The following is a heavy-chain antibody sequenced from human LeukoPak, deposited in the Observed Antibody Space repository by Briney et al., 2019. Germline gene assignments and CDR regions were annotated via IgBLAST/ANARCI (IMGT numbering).Heavy chain of an antibody. CDR2: IKQDGSEK. V-gene: IGHV3-7*03. Sequence: GRSLRLSCAPSGFAFSHYGIHWVRQAPGKGLEWVANIKQDGSEKYYVDSVKGRFTISKDNAKNSLYLQMNSLRAEDTAVYYCARDSANYCSSTSCYTNFDFWGQGSLVTVSS. J-gene: IGHJ4*02. CDR3: ARDSANYCSSTSCYTNFDF. CDR1: GFAFSHYG. D-gene: IGHD2-2*02.